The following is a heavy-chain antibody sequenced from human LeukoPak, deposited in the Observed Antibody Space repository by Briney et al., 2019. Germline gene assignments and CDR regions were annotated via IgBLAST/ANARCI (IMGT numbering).Heavy chain of an antibody. V-gene: IGHV3-48*01. CDR2: ISSSSRTI. CDR3: VRGGDYTKYYYYYYYMDV. J-gene: IGHJ6*03. Sequence: GGSLRLSCVVSGFTFSSYRMNWVRQAPGKGLEWVSYISSSSRTIYYADSVKGRFTISRDNAKNSLYLQMNSLRAEDTAVYYCVRGGDYTKYYYYYYYMDVWGKGTTVTVSS. D-gene: IGHD4-17*01. CDR1: GFTFSSYR.